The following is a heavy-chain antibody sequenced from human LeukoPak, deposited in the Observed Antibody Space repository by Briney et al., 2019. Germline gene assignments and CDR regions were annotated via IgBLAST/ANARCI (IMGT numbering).Heavy chain of an antibody. J-gene: IGHJ1*01. CDR2: ISGSGDTT. V-gene: IGHV3-23*01. D-gene: IGHD3-10*01. Sequence: GGSLRLSCAASGFTFSNYAMSWVRQAPGKGLEWVSAISGSGDTTHYADSVKGRFSISRDSSKNTLYLQMNSLRAEDTAVYHCAKDHPMGPFSQHWGQGTLVTVSS. CDR1: GFTFSNYA. CDR3: AKDHPMGPFSQH.